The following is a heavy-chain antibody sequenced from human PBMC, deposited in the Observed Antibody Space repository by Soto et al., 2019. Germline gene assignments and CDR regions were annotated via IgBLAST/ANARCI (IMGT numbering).Heavy chain of an antibody. Sequence: PSETLSLSCALSGGSISSSNWWSWVRQPPGKGLEWSGEIYHSGSTNYNPSLKSRVTISVDKSKNQFSLKLSSVTAADTAVYYCARDQSYYYGSGSYYKGYYGMDVWGQGTTVT. CDR3: ARDQSYYYGSGSYYKGYYGMDV. CDR2: IYHSGST. V-gene: IGHV4-4*02. D-gene: IGHD3-10*01. CDR1: GGSISSSNW. J-gene: IGHJ6*02.